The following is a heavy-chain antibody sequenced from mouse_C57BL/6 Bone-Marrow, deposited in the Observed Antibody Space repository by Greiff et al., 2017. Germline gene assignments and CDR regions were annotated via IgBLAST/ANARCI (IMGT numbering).Heavy chain of an antibody. J-gene: IGHJ2*01. CDR2: IDPENGDT. Sequence: VQLKESGAELVRPGASVKLSCTASGFNIKDDYMHWVKQRPEQGLEWIGWIDPENGDTEYASKFQGKATITADTSSNTAYLQLSSLTSEDTAVYYCTTSQPDYFDYWGQGTTLTVSS. CDR3: TTSQPDYFDY. CDR1: GFNIKDDY. V-gene: IGHV14-4*01.